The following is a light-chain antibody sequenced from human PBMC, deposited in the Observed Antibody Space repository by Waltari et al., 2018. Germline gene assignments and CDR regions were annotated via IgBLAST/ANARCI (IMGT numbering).Light chain of an antibody. CDR2: AAS. CDR3: QQSSSTPPFT. Sequence: DIQMTQSPSSLSASVGDRVTITCRASQSISSYLNWYQQKPGKAPKLLISAASSLQSGVPSRFSGSGSGTDFTLTINSLQPEDFATYYCQQSSSTPPFTFGPGTKVDIK. V-gene: IGKV1-39*01. J-gene: IGKJ3*01. CDR1: QSISSY.